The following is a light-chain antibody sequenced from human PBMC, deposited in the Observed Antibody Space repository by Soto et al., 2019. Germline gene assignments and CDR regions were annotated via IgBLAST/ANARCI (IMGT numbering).Light chain of an antibody. CDR3: QQSYSSPPT. CDR2: AAS. Sequence: DIQMTQSPSSLSASVGDRVTITCRASQSTSNHLSCYQQKPGKAPKLLIFAASSLQSGVPSRFSGSRSGPDFTLTISSLQPEDFATYYCQQSYSSPPTFGQGTKVDIK. CDR1: QSTSNH. V-gene: IGKV1-39*01. J-gene: IGKJ1*01.